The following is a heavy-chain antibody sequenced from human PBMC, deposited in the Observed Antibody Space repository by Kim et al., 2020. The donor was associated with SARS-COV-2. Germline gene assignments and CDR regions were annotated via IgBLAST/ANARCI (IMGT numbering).Heavy chain of an antibody. CDR3: ARQYSSLGKWFDP. D-gene: IGHD6-19*01. V-gene: IGHV4-39*01. Sequence: SETLSLTCTVSGGSISSSSYYWGWIRQPPGKGLEWIGNIYNSGSTNSNPSLKSRVTISVDTSKNQFSLKLSSVTAADTAVYYCARQYSSLGKWFDPWVQGTLVTVSS. CDR1: GGSISSSSYY. CDR2: IYNSGST. J-gene: IGHJ5*02.